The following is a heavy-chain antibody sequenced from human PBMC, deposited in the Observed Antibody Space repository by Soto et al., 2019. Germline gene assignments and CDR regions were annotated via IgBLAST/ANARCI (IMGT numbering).Heavy chain of an antibody. J-gene: IGHJ4*02. D-gene: IGHD3-22*01. Sequence: VSLRLSCSASGFTFSSYDMQWVRQGTGKGLEWGSAIATTGDTYYAGSVKGRFTISRENVKNSLYLQMNSLRAGDTAIYFCARAIGPTLFDYWGQGTMVTVYS. V-gene: IGHV3-13*04. CDR1: GFTFSSYD. CDR2: IATTGDT. CDR3: ARAIGPTLFDY.